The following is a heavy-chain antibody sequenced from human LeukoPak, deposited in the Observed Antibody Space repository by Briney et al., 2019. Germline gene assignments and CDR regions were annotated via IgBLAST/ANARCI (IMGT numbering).Heavy chain of an antibody. CDR3: ARDRYHYGSGSYPYMDV. V-gene: IGHV4-4*07. Sequence: SETLSLTCTFSGGSISSYYWSWIRQPAGKGLEWIGRIHTSGSTNYNPSLKSRVTMSVDTSKNQFSLKLSSVTAVDTAVYYCARDRYHYGSGSYPYMDVWGKGTTVTISS. D-gene: IGHD3-10*01. CDR1: GGSISSYY. CDR2: IHTSGST. J-gene: IGHJ6*03.